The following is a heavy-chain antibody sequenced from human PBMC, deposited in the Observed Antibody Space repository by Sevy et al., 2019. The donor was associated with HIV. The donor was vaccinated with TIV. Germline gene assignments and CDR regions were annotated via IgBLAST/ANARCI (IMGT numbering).Heavy chain of an antibody. J-gene: IGHJ4*02. CDR1: GSTLTRLA. CDR2: IDPEDGET. V-gene: IGHV1-24*01. CDR3: ATTKDYYDSSGSPFDD. D-gene: IGHD3-22*01. Sequence: ASVKVSCKVSGSTLTRLAIHWVRQAPGKGPEGMGSIDPEDGETIYSQKFQGRVTMTEDTSTDTGYMELSSLRSEDTAVYYCATTKDYYDSSGSPFDDWGQGTLVTVSS.